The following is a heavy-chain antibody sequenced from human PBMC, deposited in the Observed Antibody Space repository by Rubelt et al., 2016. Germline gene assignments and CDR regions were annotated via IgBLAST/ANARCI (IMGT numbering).Heavy chain of an antibody. Sequence: QVQLQESGPGLVKPSQTLSLTCTVSGGSISSGGYYWSWIRQHPGEGLEWIGYIYYSWSTYYNPSLKVRVTISVDTSKNQFSLKLSSVTAADTAVYYCARDSGSRIFDYWGQGTLVTVSS. D-gene: IGHD2/OR15-2a*01. CDR1: GGSISSGGYY. J-gene: IGHJ4*02. V-gene: IGHV4-31*03. CDR2: IYYSWST. CDR3: ARDSGSRIFDY.